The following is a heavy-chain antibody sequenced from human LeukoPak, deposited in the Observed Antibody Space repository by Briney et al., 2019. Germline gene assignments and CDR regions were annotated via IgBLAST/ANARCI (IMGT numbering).Heavy chain of an antibody. V-gene: IGHV1-18*01. CDR2: ISAYSGNT. D-gene: IGHD1-1*01. CDR3: VRAPLNNWNDGSFDY. CDR1: GYTFTSYG. Sequence: ASVKVSCKASGYTFTSYGISWVRQAPGQGLEWMGWISAYSGNTNYAQKLQGRVTMTTDTSTSTAYMELRSLRSDDTAVYYCVRAPLNNWNDGSFDYWGQGTLVTVSS. J-gene: IGHJ4*02.